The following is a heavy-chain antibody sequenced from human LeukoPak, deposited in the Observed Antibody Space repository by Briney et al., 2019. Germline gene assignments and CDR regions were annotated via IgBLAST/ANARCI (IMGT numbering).Heavy chain of an antibody. V-gene: IGHV4-4*08. D-gene: IGHD4-11*01. CDR3: ANYISNVHYYRDV. CDR1: GGSFDSKY. Sequence: SETLSLTCSVSGGSFDSKYWSWIRQPPGKGLEWIGYIYTSGSTNFNPSLRSRVASSIDTSKNQFSLKVYSVTAADTAVCYCANYISNVHYYRDVWGKGTTVIVSS. J-gene: IGHJ6*03. CDR2: IYTSGST.